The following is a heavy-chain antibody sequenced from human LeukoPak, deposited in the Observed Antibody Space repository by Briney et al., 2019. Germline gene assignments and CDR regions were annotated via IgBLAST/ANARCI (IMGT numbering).Heavy chain of an antibody. CDR2: IKQDGGET. CDR3: TRDLEI. J-gene: IGHJ3*01. V-gene: IGHV3-7*01. Sequence: QPGGSLRLSCAASGFIFKSYWMSWVRQAPGKGLEWVANIKQDGGETYYVDSVKGRFTISRDNAQNSLYLQMNSLRAEDRAVYYCTRDLEIWGQGTMVTVSS. D-gene: IGHD1-1*01. CDR1: GFIFKSYW.